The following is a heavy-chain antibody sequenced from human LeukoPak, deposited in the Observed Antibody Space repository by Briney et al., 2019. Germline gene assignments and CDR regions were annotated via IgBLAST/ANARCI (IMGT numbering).Heavy chain of an antibody. Sequence: PSETLSLTCIVSGGSISSFFWNWLRQPPGTGLEWIGYIYPSGSTSYNPSLKSRVTISVDTSKNQFSLKLSSVTAADTAVYYCARREYCSSTSCSYSAFDIWGQGTMVTVSS. CDR3: ARREYCSSTSCSYSAFDI. V-gene: IGHV4-4*09. CDR1: GGSISSFF. CDR2: IYPSGST. J-gene: IGHJ3*02. D-gene: IGHD2-2*01.